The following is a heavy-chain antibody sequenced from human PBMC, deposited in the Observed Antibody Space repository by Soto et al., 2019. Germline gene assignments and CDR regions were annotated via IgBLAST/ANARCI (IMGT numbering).Heavy chain of an antibody. V-gene: IGHV1-18*01. CDR3: EGAGGSGSYADFDY. CDR2: ISAYNGNI. J-gene: IGHJ4*02. CDR1: GYTFTNYG. Sequence: QVQLVQSGGEVRKPGASVKVSCEASGYTFTNYGISWVRQAPGQGLEWMGWISAYNGNINYGKKFQGRVTMTMDTSKNTAYMDLRALRSDDTAVYHCEGAGGSGSYADFDYWGQGTLVTVSS. D-gene: IGHD3-10*01.